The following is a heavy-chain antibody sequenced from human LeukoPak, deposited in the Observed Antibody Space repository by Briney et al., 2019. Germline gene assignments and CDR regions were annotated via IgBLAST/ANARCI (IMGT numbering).Heavy chain of an antibody. D-gene: IGHD5-18*01. V-gene: IGHV3-48*01. Sequence: GGSLRLSCAASGFTFSSYEMNWVRQAPGKGLEWVSYISSSSSTIYYADSVKGRFTISRDNAKNSLYLQMNSLRAEDTAVYYCARDGYSYDGQSYYYYMDVWGKGTTVTVSS. CDR3: ARDGYSYDGQSYYYYMDV. CDR2: ISSSSSTI. J-gene: IGHJ6*03. CDR1: GFTFSSYE.